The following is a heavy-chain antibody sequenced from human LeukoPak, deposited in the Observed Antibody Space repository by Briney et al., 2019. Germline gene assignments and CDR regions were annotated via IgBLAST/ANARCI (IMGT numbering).Heavy chain of an antibody. J-gene: IGHJ4*02. D-gene: IGHD3-22*01. CDR1: GFTLSSYA. Sequence: GGSLRLSCAASGFTLSSYAMSWVRQAPGKGLEWVAVISYDVGKKYYADSVKGRFTISRDNSKNTLYLQMNSLRAEDTAVYYCAKDDYYDTSGYRGWGQGTLVTVSS. CDR2: ISYDVGKK. V-gene: IGHV3-30*18. CDR3: AKDDYYDTSGYRG.